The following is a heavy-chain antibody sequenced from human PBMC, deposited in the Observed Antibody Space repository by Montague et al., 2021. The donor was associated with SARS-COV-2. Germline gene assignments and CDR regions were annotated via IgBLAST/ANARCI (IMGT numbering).Heavy chain of an antibody. CDR2: TYYRSNWSH. CDR1: GDSVSTNLSA. Sequence: CAISGDSVSTNLSAWNWIRQSPSRGLEWLGRTYYRSNWSHDYAPSVKSRIIVNPDTSKNQFSLQLNSVIPEDTAVYYCVRDHDQVFDYWGEGTLVTVSS. J-gene: IGHJ4*02. D-gene: IGHD1-1*01. V-gene: IGHV6-1*01. CDR3: VRDHDQVFDY.